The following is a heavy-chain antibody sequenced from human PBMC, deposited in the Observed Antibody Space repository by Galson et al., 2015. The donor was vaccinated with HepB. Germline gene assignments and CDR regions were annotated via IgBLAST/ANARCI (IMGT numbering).Heavy chain of an antibody. J-gene: IGHJ3*01. CDR3: AKEIGLVPTAGDDAFDF. CDR1: GIIFSSYA. Sequence: SLRLSCAASGIIFSSYAMSWVRQAPGKGLEWVSAISGYGGDTYYAGSVKGRFTISRDNSKNTLYLQMSSLRAEDTAVYYCAKEIGLVPTAGDDAFDFWGQGTMVTVSS. CDR2: ISGYGGDT. V-gene: IGHV3-23*01. D-gene: IGHD3/OR15-3a*01.